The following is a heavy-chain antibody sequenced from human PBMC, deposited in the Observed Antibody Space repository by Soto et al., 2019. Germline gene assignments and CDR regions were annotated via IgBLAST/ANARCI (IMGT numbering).Heavy chain of an antibody. CDR3: VVGYCSGGSCQHNKTGYFQH. V-gene: IGHV3-30*03. Sequence: QVQLVESGGGVVQPGRSLRLSCAASGFTFSSYGMHWVRQAPGKGLEWVAVISYDGSNKYYADSVKGRFNISRDNSKNTLYLQMNSLRAEETAVYYCVVGYCSGGSCQHNKTGYFQHWGQGTLVTVSS. CDR1: GFTFSSYG. J-gene: IGHJ1*01. CDR2: ISYDGSNK. D-gene: IGHD2-15*01.